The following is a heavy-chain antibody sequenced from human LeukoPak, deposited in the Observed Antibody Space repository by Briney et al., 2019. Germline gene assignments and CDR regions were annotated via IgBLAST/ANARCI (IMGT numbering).Heavy chain of an antibody. CDR3: ARSLRGGSGSYYKIFDY. J-gene: IGHJ4*02. Sequence: ASVKVSCKASGYTFTSYYMHWVLQAPGQGLEWMGIINPSGGSTSYAQKFQGRVTMTRDTSTSTVYMELSSLRSEDTAVYYCARSLRGGSGSYYKIFDYWGQGTLVTVSS. V-gene: IGHV1-46*01. CDR2: INPSGGST. D-gene: IGHD3-10*01. CDR1: GYTFTSYY.